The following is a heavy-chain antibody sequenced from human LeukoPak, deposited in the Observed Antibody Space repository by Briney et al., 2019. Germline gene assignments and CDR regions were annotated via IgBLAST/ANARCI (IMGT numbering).Heavy chain of an antibody. V-gene: IGHV3-30*02. CDR2: IRYDGSNK. CDR1: GFTFSSYG. D-gene: IGHD2-2*01. CDR3: AKGVACSSTSCSAFDY. Sequence: PGGSLRLSCAASGFTFSSYGMHWVRQAPGKGLEWAAFIRYDGSNKYYADSVKGRFTISRDNSKNTLYLQMNSLRAEDTAVYYCAKGVACSSTSCSAFDYWGQGTLVTVSS. J-gene: IGHJ4*02.